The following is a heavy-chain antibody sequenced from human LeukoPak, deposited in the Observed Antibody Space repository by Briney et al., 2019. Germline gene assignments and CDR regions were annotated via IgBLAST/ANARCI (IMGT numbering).Heavy chain of an antibody. D-gene: IGHD4-17*01. J-gene: IGHJ5*01. CDR3: ARAPDYVNWFDS. Sequence: SETLSLTCAVYGGSFSGYYWTWIRQPPGQGPEWIGEISHSGSTNYNSSLKSRVAISVDTSKNQFSLKVTSVNAADTAVYYCARAPDYVNWFDSWGQGTRVTVSS. CDR1: GGSFSGYY. CDR2: ISHSGST. V-gene: IGHV4-34*01.